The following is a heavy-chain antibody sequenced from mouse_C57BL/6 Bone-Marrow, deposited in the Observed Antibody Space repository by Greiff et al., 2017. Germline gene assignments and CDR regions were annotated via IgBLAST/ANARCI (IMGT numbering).Heavy chain of an antibody. V-gene: IGHV14-1*01. CDR1: GLNINDYY. Sequence: VQLQQSGAELVRPGASVKLSFPASGLNINDYYMHWVKQRPEQGLEWIGRIDPEDGDTEYAPKFQGKATMTADTSSNTAYLQLSSLTSEDTAVYYCATSGPYAMDYWGQGTSVTVSS. CDR3: ATSGPYAMDY. J-gene: IGHJ4*01. CDR2: IDPEDGDT.